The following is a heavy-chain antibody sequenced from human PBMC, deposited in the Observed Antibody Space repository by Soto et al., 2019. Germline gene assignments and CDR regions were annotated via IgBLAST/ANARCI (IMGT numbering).Heavy chain of an antibody. CDR2: IIPIFGPA. V-gene: IGHV1-69*01. Sequence: QVQLVQSGAEVKKPGSSVKVSCKSSGGTFSTYTLAWVRQAPVQGLEWVVGIIPIFGPANYPTKFKGRVTMTADEPTSTAYMALSSLRSEDTAVYYCARSQDRSGYWTSGFDPWGQGTLVTVSS. D-gene: IGHD3-22*01. CDR3: ARSQDRSGYWTSGFDP. J-gene: IGHJ5*02. CDR1: GGTFSTYT.